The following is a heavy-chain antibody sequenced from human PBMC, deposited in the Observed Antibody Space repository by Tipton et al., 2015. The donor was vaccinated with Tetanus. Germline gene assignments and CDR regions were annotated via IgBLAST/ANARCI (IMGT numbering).Heavy chain of an antibody. Sequence: TLSLTCTVSGGSISGRSSYWGWIRQPPGKGLEWIATFYYGGSTYYNPSLRSRVTISVDTPKNQFSLKLSSMTAADTAVYYCVNGTGDWFDPWGQGILVTVSS. V-gene: IGHV4-39*01. CDR1: GGSISGRSSY. CDR3: VNGTGDWFDP. CDR2: FYYGGST. J-gene: IGHJ5*02. D-gene: IGHD1-14*01.